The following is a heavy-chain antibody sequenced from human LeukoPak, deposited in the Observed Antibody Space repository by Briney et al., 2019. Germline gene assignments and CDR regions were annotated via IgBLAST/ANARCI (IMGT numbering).Heavy chain of an antibody. J-gene: IGHJ4*02. CDR3: ARLYGNYQNYFDY. CDR1: GGSISSYY. V-gene: IGHV4-39*07. Sequence: SETLSLTCTVSGGSISSYYWGWIRQPPGKGLEWVGHMYYRGNTFYNPSLKSRVTISVDTSKNQFSLKLRSVTAADTAVYYCARLYGNYQNYFDYWGQGTLVTVSS. D-gene: IGHD1-7*01. CDR2: MYYRGNT.